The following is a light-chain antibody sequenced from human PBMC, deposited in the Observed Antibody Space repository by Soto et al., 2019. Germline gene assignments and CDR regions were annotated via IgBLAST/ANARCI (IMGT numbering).Light chain of an antibody. CDR1: SSNIGAGFD. Sequence: QSVLTQPPSVSGAPGQRVTISCTGSSSNIGAGFDVYWHQQLPGTAPKLLINGNNNRPSGVPDRFSGSKSGTSASLAISGLRAEDEADYYCQSYDSSLRGSVFGGGTKLTVL. V-gene: IGLV1-40*01. CDR3: QSYDSSLRGSV. J-gene: IGLJ2*01. CDR2: GNN.